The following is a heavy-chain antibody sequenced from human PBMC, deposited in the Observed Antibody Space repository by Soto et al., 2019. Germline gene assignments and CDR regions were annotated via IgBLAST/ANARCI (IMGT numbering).Heavy chain of an antibody. CDR3: ARDQLPPDAFDI. CDR2: IYHSGST. D-gene: IGHD2-2*01. J-gene: IGHJ3*02. CDR1: GGSISSSNW. Sequence: LRRTLSLTCAVSGGSISSSNWWSWVRQPPGKGLEWIGEIYHSGSTNYNPSLKSRVTISVDKSKNQFSLKLSSVTAADTAVYYCARDQLPPDAFDIWGQGTMVTVSS. V-gene: IGHV4-4*02.